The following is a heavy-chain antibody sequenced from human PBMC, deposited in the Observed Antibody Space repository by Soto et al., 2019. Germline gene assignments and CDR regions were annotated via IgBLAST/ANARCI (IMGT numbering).Heavy chain of an antibody. CDR2: IGAGGGST. CDR3: AKDAYSSTWFAFDY. D-gene: IGHD6-13*01. V-gene: IGHV3-23*01. Sequence: GGSLRLSCAASGFTFSSYAMSWVRQAPGKGLEWVSAIGAGGGSTNYADSVKGRFTISRDNSKNTLYLQMNSLRAEDTAVYYCAKDAYSSTWFAFDYWGQGTLVTVSS. J-gene: IGHJ4*02. CDR1: GFTFSSYA.